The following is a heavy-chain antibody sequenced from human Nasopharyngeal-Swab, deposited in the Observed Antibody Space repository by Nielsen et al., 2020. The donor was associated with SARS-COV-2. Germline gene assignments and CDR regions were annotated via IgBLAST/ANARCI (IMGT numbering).Heavy chain of an antibody. CDR2: IYYSGST. D-gene: IGHD3-9*01. J-gene: IGHJ5*02. CDR3: AMTYYDILTGYLKFDP. CDR1: GGSISSSSYY. V-gene: IGHV4-39*01. Sequence: GSLRLSCTVSGGSISSSSYYWGWIRQPPGKGLEWIGSIYYSGSTYYNPSLKSRVTISVDTSKNQFSLKLSSVTAADTAVYYCAMTYYDILTGYLKFDPWGQGTLVTVSS.